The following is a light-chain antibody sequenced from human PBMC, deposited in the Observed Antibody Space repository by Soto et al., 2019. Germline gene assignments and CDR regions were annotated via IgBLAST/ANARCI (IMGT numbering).Light chain of an antibody. J-gene: IGKJ5*01. V-gene: IGKV3-20*01. CDR1: QSFSSSY. CDR3: QQYGTSIT. CDR2: GAS. Sequence: EIVLTQSPGTLSLSPGERATLSCRASQSFSSSYLAWYQQKPGQAHRLLIYGASSRATGIPDRFSGSGSGTDFTLTISRLEPEDFAVYYWQQYGTSITFGQGTRLEI.